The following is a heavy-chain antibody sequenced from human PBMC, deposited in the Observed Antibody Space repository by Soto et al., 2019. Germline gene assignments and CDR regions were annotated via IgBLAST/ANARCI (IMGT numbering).Heavy chain of an antibody. Sequence: ESGGGVVQPGRSLRLSCAASGFTFSSYAMHWVRQAPGKGLEWVAVISYDGSNKYYADSVKGRFTISRDNSKNTLYLQMNSLRPEDTAVYYCARWFCGGDCYLDYWGQGTLVIVSS. V-gene: IGHV3-30-3*01. D-gene: IGHD2-21*02. CDR3: ARWFCGGDCYLDY. CDR2: ISYDGSNK. J-gene: IGHJ4*02. CDR1: GFTFSSYA.